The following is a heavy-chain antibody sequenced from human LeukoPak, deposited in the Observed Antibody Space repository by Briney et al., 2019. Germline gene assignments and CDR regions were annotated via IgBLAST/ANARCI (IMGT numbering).Heavy chain of an antibody. V-gene: IGHV3-7*03. Sequence: GGSLRLSCAASRFTFNNYWMSWVRQAPGKGLEWVANIKQDGSEKYYVDSVKGRFTISRDNAKNSLYLQMNSLRAEDTAVYYCARVGTSYYYDSGSYYRPYYFDHWGQGTLVTVSS. J-gene: IGHJ4*02. CDR3: ARVGTSYYYDSGSYYRPYYFDH. CDR2: IKQDGSEK. CDR1: RFTFNNYW. D-gene: IGHD3-10*01.